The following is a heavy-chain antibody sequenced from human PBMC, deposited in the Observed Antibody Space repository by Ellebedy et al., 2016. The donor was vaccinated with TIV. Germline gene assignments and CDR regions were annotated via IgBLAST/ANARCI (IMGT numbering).Heavy chain of an antibody. D-gene: IGHD1-1*01. V-gene: IGHV5-51*01. CDR3: GRQGERPFDF. CDR2: IFSGDSETIT. Sequence: GESLKISCKGSGYSFTTYWIGWVRQMPGIGLQWTGIIFSGDSETITRYSPSFQGHVTSSVDNSINTAYLPWSSLKASDPAMYYCGRQGERPFDFWGQGTLVTVSS. CDR1: GYSFTTYW. J-gene: IGHJ4*02.